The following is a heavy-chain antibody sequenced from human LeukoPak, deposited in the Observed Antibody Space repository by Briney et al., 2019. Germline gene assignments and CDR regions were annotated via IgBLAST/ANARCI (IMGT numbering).Heavy chain of an antibody. Sequence: GGSLRLSCAASGFTFTSYWMSWVRQAPGKGLAWVANIKQDGSDKYYVDSVKGRFTISRDNAKKSLYLQMNSLRAEDTAVYYCARAPGGDYLNFDYWGQGTLVTVSS. CDR1: GFTFTSYW. CDR2: IKQDGSDK. V-gene: IGHV3-7*01. J-gene: IGHJ4*02. D-gene: IGHD4-17*01. CDR3: ARAPGGDYLNFDY.